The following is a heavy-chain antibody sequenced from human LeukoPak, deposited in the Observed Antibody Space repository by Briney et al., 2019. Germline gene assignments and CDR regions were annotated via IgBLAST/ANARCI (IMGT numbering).Heavy chain of an antibody. V-gene: IGHV1-18*04. Sequence: GASVKVSCKASGYTFTRYGISWVRQAPGQGLEWMGWISAYNGNTNYAQKLQGRVTMTTDTSTSTAYMELRSLRSDDTAVYYCARDDDGDEDYYYYGMDVWGKGTTVTVSS. CDR2: ISAYNGNT. J-gene: IGHJ6*04. D-gene: IGHD4-17*01. CDR3: ARDDDGDEDYYYYGMDV. CDR1: GYTFTRYG.